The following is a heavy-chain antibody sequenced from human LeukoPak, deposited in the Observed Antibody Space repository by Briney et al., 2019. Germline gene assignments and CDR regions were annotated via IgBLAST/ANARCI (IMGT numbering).Heavy chain of an antibody. CDR2: ISSSSSTI. CDR1: GFTFSSYS. CDR3: ARGSDSGYDY. D-gene: IGHD5-12*01. J-gene: IGHJ4*02. Sequence: PGGSLRLSCAASGFTFSSYSMNWVRQAPGKGLEWVSYISSSSSTIYYADSVKGRFTISRDNAKNSLYLQMNSLRAEDTAVYYCARGSDSGYDYWGQGTLVTVSS. V-gene: IGHV3-48*04.